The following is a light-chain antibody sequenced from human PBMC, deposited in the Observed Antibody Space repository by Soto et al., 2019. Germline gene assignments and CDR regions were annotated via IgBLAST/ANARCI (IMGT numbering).Light chain of an antibody. Sequence: EIVMTQSPATLSVSPGERATLSCRASQSVGSNLAWYQQKPGQAPRLLIYGASTRATGIPARFSGSGYGTEFTLTLSSLQSEDFAIYFCQQYNNWPPDRTFGQGTKVEIK. CDR2: GAS. CDR3: QQYNNWPPDRT. V-gene: IGKV3-15*01. CDR1: QSVGSN. J-gene: IGKJ1*01.